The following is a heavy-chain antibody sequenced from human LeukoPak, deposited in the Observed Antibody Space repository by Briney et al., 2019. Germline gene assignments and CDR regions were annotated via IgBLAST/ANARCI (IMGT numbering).Heavy chain of an antibody. CDR2: INWNGGST. J-gene: IGHJ5*02. D-gene: IGHD6-6*01. CDR3: ARDRGAALLGAFDP. Sequence: GGSLRLSCAASGFTFDDYGVSWVRQAPGKGLEWVSGINWNGGSTGYADSVKGRFTISRDNAKNSLYLQMNSLRAEDTALYHCARDRGAALLGAFDPWGQGTLVTVSS. CDR1: GFTFDDYG. V-gene: IGHV3-20*01.